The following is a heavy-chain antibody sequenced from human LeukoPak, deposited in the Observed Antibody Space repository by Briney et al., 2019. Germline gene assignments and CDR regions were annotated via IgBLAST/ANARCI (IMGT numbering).Heavy chain of an antibody. V-gene: IGHV4-59*08. J-gene: IGHJ4*02. CDR1: GGSISSYY. Sequence: SETLSLTCTVSGGSISSYYWSWIRQPPGKGLEWIGYIYYSGSTNYNPSLKSRVTISVDTSKNQFSLSLNSMTAADTAVYYCAKSGGYGLIDKWGQGTLVTVSS. CDR2: IYYSGST. CDR3: AKSGGYGLIDK. D-gene: IGHD1-26*01.